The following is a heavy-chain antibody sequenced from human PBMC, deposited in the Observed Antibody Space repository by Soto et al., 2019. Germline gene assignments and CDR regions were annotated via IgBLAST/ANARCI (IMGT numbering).Heavy chain of an antibody. Sequence: SETLSLTCTVSGGSISSGGYYWSWIRQHPGKGLEWIGYIYYSGSTYYNPSLKSRVTISVDTSKNQFSLKLSSVTAADTAVYYCATLPPRIEVRLLPIPTWGQGILVNVSS. CDR2: IYYSGST. CDR3: ATLPPRIEVRLLPIPT. D-gene: IGHD2-15*01. J-gene: IGHJ4*02. V-gene: IGHV4-31*03. CDR1: GGSISSGGYY.